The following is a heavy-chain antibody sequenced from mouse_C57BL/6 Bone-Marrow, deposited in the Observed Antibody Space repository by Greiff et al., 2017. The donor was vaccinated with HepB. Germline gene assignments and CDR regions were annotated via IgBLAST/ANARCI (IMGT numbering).Heavy chain of an antibody. V-gene: IGHV1-19*01. J-gene: IGHJ3*01. CDR3: ARTTFYYGNLAY. D-gene: IGHD2-1*01. CDR1: GYTFTDYY. CDR2: INPYNGGT. Sequence: EVQLQQSGPVLVKPGASVKMSCKASGYTFTDYYMNWVKQSHGKSLEWIGVINPYNGGTSYNQKFKGKATLTVDKSSSTAYMELNSLTSEDSAVYYCARTTFYYGNLAYWGQGTLVTVSA.